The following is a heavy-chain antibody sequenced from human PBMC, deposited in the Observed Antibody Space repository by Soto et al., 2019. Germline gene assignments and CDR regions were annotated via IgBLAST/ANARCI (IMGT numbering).Heavy chain of an antibody. CDR3: ARGITIFGVVIPFGMDV. D-gene: IGHD3-3*01. CDR2: INPSGGST. CDR1: GYTFTSYY. J-gene: IGHJ6*02. V-gene: IGHV1-46*01. Sequence: VASVTGSCTASGYTFTSYYMHWVRQAPGQGLGWMGIINPSGGSTSYAQKFQGRVTMTRDTSTSTVYMELSSLRSEDTAVYYCARGITIFGVVIPFGMDVWGQGTTVNVSS.